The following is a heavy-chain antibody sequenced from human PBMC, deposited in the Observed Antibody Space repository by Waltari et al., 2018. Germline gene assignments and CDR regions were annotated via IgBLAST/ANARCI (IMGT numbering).Heavy chain of an antibody. D-gene: IGHD3-10*01. CDR2: MYSGGST. V-gene: IGHV3-53*01. CDR3: ARDLWFGESDAFDI. Sequence: EVQLVESGGGLIQPGGSLRLSCAASGFTVSSNYMSWVRQAPGKGLEWVSVMYSGGSTNYADSVKGRFTISRDNSKNTLYLQMNSLRAEDTAVYYCARDLWFGESDAFDIWGQGTMVTVSS. J-gene: IGHJ3*02. CDR1: GFTVSSNY.